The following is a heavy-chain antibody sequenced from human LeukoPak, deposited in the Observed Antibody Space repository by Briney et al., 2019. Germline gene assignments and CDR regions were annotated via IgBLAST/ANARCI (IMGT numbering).Heavy chain of an antibody. CDR3: ARLEDYVLEY. CDR2: INYRGTT. Sequence: PSETLSLTCSVSGVSIGTYYWSWVRQPPGKGLEWIGYINYRGTTSYNPSLKSRDTISVDTSKNQFFLNLRSATAADTAVYYCARLEDYVLEYWGLGTLVTVSS. V-gene: IGHV4-59*08. D-gene: IGHD4-17*01. J-gene: IGHJ4*02. CDR1: GVSIGTYY.